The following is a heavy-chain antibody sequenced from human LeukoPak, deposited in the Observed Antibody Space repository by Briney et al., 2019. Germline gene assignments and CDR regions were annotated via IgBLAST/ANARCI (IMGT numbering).Heavy chain of an antibody. CDR3: AKDQPGGSSWYEEMAFDI. CDR2: ISGSGGST. D-gene: IGHD6-13*01. CDR1: GFTLSSNY. Sequence: GGSLRLSCAASGFTLSSNYMSWVRQAPGKGLEWVSAISGSGGSTYYADSVKGRFTISRDNSKNTLYLQMNSLRAEDTAVYYCAKDQPGGSSWYEEMAFDIWGQGTMVTVSS. V-gene: IGHV3-23*01. J-gene: IGHJ3*02.